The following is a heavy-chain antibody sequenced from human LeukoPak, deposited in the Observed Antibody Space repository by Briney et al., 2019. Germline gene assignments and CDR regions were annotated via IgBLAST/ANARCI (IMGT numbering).Heavy chain of an antibody. CDR3: AKRDSNGCFLFDY. CDR2: IRYDGTNK. CDR1: GFIFSSYG. V-gene: IGHV3-30*02. D-gene: IGHD3-22*01. Sequence: GGSLRLSCAASGFIFSSYGMHWVRQAPGKGLEWVAFIRYDGTNKYYVDSVKGRFTISRDNSKNTLYLQMDSLRAEDTAVYYCAKRDSNGCFLFDYWGQGTLTPSPQ. J-gene: IGHJ4*02.